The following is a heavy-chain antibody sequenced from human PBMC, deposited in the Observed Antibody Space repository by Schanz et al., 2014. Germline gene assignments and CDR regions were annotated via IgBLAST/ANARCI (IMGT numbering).Heavy chain of an antibody. V-gene: IGHV3-23*01. CDR2: ISSGGGST. J-gene: IGHJ6*03. Sequence: EVQLLESGGGLVQPGGSLRLSCASSGFTFPTYARSWVRQAPGKGLDWVSFISSGGGSTSYADSVKGRFTISRDNSKNTLYLQMKGLRAEDTAVYYCARVKYCTITRCYRTETEGIYYMDGWGKGPRSPSP. CDR1: GFTFPTYA. CDR3: ARVKYCTITRCYRTETEGIYYMDG. D-gene: IGHD2-2*01.